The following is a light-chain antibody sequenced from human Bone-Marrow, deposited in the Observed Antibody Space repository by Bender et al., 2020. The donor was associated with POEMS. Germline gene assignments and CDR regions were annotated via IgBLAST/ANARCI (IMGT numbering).Light chain of an antibody. CDR1: SSNIGNHG. J-gene: IGLJ3*02. CDR2: YDD. CDR3: SAWDDSRSGWV. Sequence: QSVVTQPPSLSEAPRQRVTISCSGSSSNIGNHGVNWYQQLPGEAPKLLIYYDDLLTPGVSDRFSASKSGTSASLAISELESEDGAVDYCSAWDDSRSGWVFGGGTKLTVL. V-gene: IGLV1-36*01.